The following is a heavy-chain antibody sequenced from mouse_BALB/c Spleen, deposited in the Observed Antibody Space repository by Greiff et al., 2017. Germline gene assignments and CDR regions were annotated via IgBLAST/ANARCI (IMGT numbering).Heavy chain of an antibody. CDR3: TRGYYDY. D-gene: IGHD2-3*01. Sequence: VQLQQSGAELVKPGASVKLSCTASGFNIKDTYMHWVKQRPEQGLEWIGAIYPGNSDTSYNQKFKGKAKLTAVTSASTAYMELSSLTNEDSAVYYCTRGYYDYWGQGTTLTVSS. J-gene: IGHJ2*01. V-gene: IGHV1-5*01. CDR1: GFNIKDTY. CDR2: IYPGNSDT.